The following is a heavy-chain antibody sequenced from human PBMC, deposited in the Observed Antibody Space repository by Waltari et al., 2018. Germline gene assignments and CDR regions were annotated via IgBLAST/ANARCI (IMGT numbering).Heavy chain of an antibody. CDR3: ARGGLEYLGFWSGHFDY. CDR2: IYTSGST. Sequence: QVQLQESGPGLVKPSETLSLTCTVSGGSISSYYWSWIRQPAGKGLEWIGRIYTSGSTNYTPSLKSRVTMSVDTSKNQFSLKLSSVTAADTAVYYCARGGLEYLGFWSGHFDYWGQGTLVTVSS. CDR1: GGSISSYY. D-gene: IGHD3-3*01. J-gene: IGHJ4*02. V-gene: IGHV4-4*07.